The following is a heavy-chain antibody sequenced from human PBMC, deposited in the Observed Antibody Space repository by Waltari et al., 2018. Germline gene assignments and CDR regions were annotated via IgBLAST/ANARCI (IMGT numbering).Heavy chain of an antibody. CDR3: ARGADFWSPFDY. D-gene: IGHD3-3*01. Sequence: QVQLQESGPGLVKPSETLSLTCAVSGYSISSGYYWGWIRQPPGKGLEWIGSIYHSGSTSYNPSLKSRVTISVDTSKNQFSLKLSSVTAADTAVYYCARGADFWSPFDYWGQGTLVTVSS. CDR1: GYSISSGYY. V-gene: IGHV4-38-2*01. CDR2: IYHSGST. J-gene: IGHJ4*02.